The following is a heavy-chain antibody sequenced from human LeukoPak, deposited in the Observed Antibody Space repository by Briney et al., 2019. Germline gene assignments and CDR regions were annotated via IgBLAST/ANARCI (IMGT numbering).Heavy chain of an antibody. CDR3: ARDKDYDFWSGYELDY. V-gene: IGHV3-33*01. J-gene: IGHJ4*02. Sequence: GGSLRLSCAASGFSFTIYAMHWVRQAPGKGLEWVSVIWYDGSNEYYADSVKGRFTISRDNSKNTLYLQMNSLRAEDTAVYYCARDKDYDFWSGYELDYWGQGTLVTVSS. CDR1: GFSFTIYA. D-gene: IGHD3-3*01. CDR2: IWYDGSNE.